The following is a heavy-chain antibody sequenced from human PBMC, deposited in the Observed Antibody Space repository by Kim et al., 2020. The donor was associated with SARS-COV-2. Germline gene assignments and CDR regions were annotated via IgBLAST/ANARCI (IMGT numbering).Heavy chain of an antibody. Sequence: GGSLRLSCAASGFTFSSYAMSWVRQAPGKGLEWVSTISASGGNTYYADSVKGRFTISRDNSKNTLYLQLNSLRAEGTAIYYCAKSAYSTSWYYFDYGGQGTLVTVSS. CDR3: AKSAYSTSWYYFDY. CDR2: ISASGGNT. V-gene: IGHV3-23*01. J-gene: IGHJ4*02. CDR1: GFTFSSYA. D-gene: IGHD2-2*01.